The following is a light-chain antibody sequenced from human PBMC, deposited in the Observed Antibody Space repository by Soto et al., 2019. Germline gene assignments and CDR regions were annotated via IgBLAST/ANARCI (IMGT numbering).Light chain of an antibody. V-gene: IGKV3-20*01. CDR2: GAS. CDR1: QSVSSSY. J-gene: IGKJ4*01. CDR3: QQYGSSPLT. Sequence: EIVLTQSPGTLSLSPGERATLSCRASQSVSSSYLAWYQQKPGQAPRLLIYGASNRATGIPDRFSGSGSGTYFTLTISRLGPEDFAVYYCQQYGSSPLTFGGGTKVEIK.